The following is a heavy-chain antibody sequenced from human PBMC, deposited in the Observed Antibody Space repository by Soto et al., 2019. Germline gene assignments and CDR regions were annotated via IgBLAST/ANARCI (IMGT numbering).Heavy chain of an antibody. CDR2: ISAYNGNT. CDR1: GYTFTSYG. V-gene: IGHV1-18*01. J-gene: IGHJ5*02. Sequence: ASVKLSCKASGYTFTSYGISSLRQALGQGLEWMGWISAYNGNTNYAQKLQGRVTMTTDTSTSTAYMELRSLRSDDTAVYYCARIVVVAATSWFDPWGQGTRVTVSS. CDR3: ARIVVVAATSWFDP. D-gene: IGHD2-15*01.